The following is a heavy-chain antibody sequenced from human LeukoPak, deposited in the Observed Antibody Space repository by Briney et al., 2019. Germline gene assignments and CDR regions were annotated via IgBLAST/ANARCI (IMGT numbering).Heavy chain of an antibody. V-gene: IGHV3-30-3*01. J-gene: IGHJ4*02. CDR2: ISYDGSNK. CDR3: ARGRHYSGSYGLLDY. Sequence: PGGSLRLSCAASGFTFSSYAMHWVRQAPGKGLEWVAVISYDGSNKYYADSVKGRFTISRDNSKNTLYLQMNSLRAEDTAVYYCARGRHYSGSYGLLDYWGQGTLVTVSS. CDR1: GFTFSSYA. D-gene: IGHD1-26*01.